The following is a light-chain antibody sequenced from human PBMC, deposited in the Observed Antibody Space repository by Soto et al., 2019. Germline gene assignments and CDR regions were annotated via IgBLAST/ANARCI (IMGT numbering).Light chain of an antibody. CDR3: QQYGGSPRT. V-gene: IGKV3-20*01. Sequence: GLTQSPGTLSLSPGESASLSCRASQSIANSLAWYQQKPGQAPRLLIFGASNRATGITDRFSGSGSGTDFTLAISRLEPEDFAEYHSQQYGGSPRTFGQGTK. CDR1: QSIANS. J-gene: IGKJ1*01. CDR2: GAS.